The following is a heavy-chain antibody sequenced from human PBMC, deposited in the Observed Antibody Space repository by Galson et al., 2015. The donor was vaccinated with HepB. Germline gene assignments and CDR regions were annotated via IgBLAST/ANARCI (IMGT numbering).Heavy chain of an antibody. V-gene: IGHV1-58*02. CDR2: IVVGSGNT. D-gene: IGHD1-26*01. Sequence: SVKVSCKASGFTFTSSAMKWVRQACGQRFEWIGWIVVGSGNTNYAQKFQERVTITRDKSTSTAYMELSSLRSEDTAVYYCAADLLGGGGSYTDFRYFDLWGHGTLVTVSS. CDR1: GFTFTSSA. J-gene: IGHJ2*01. CDR3: AADLLGGGGSYTDFRYFDL.